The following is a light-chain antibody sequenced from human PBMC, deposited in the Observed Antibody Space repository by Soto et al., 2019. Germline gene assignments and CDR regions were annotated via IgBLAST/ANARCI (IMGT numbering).Light chain of an antibody. CDR1: KLGDKY. Sequence: SYELTQPPSVSVYPGQTASITCSGDKLGDKYACWYQQKPGQSPVLVIYQDSKRPSGIPERFSGSNSGNTATLTISGTQAMDEADYYCQAWDSSTVVFGGGTKRTVL. CDR2: QDS. CDR3: QAWDSSTVV. V-gene: IGLV3-1*01. J-gene: IGLJ2*01.